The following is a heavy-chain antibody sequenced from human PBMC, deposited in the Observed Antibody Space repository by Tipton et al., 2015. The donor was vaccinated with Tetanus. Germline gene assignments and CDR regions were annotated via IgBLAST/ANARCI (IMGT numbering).Heavy chain of an antibody. CDR1: GGSLRSGDHY. Sequence: TLSLTCTVSGGSLRSGDHYWSWIRQPPGKGLEWLGYIYQTGTTYYNPSLKGRVTISMDRSNTQFSLRLDSLTAADTAVYYCARAAGFLGLTHDFWGRGTLVFVSS. D-gene: IGHD2/OR15-2a*01. V-gene: IGHV4-30-4*08. CDR2: IYQTGTT. CDR3: ARAAGFLGLTHDF. J-gene: IGHJ4*02.